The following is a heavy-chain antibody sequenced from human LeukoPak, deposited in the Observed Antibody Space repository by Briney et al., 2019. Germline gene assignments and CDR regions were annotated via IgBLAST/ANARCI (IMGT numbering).Heavy chain of an antibody. V-gene: IGHV3-21*01. CDR1: GFTFSRYS. CDR2: ISSGSTYI. CDR3: ARGAQIVVTPAAQARPGPSGIDY. J-gene: IGHJ4*02. Sequence: PGGSLRLSCAASGFTFSRYSMNWVRQAPGKGLEWVSSISSGSTYIYYADSVKGRFTISRDNAETSLLLQMNSLSAEDTAVYYCARGAQIVVTPAAQARPGPSGIDYWGQGTLVTVPS. D-gene: IGHD2-2*01.